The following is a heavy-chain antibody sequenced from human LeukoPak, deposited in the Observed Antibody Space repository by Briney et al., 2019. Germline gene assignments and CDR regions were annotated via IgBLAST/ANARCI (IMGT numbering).Heavy chain of an antibody. D-gene: IGHD5-12*01. Sequence: PSETLSPTCTVSDDSISDYYRGWIRQPPGKGLEWIGYIHNSGTSTYNLSLKSRVTISADTSKNQFSLKLNSMTTADTAVYYCTRGAGWLFDYWGQGILVTVSS. CDR3: TRGAGWLFDY. J-gene: IGHJ4*02. CDR2: IHNSGTS. V-gene: IGHV4-59*01. CDR1: DDSISDYY.